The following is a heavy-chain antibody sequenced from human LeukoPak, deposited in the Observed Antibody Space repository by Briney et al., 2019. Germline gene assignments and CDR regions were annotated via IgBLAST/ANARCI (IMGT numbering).Heavy chain of an antibody. D-gene: IGHD2-2*01. CDR3: ARPRGCGSARCNNFDY. J-gene: IGHJ4*02. CDR2: MDEYGSDI. Sequence: GGSLRLSCVVSGFDFSGSSMSWVRQAPGKGLEWVAIMDEYGSDIFYVESVKGRFIISRANARNSLYLQMNNLRAEDTAVYYCARPRGCGSARCNNFDYWGQGTLVTVSS. CDR1: GFDFSGSS. V-gene: IGHV3-7*01.